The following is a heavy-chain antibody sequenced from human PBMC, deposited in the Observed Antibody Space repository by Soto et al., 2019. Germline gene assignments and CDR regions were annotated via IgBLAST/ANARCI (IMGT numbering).Heavy chain of an antibody. V-gene: IGHV3-48*01. Sequence: GGSLRLSCAASGFTFISYSMNWVRQAPGKGLEWVSYISSSSSTKNYADSVKGRFTISRDNAKNSLYLQMNSLRAEDTAVYYCATLPPRIVVTVLPSHSWGQGTLVTVSS. CDR2: ISSSSSTK. CDR3: ATLPPRIVVTVLPSHS. J-gene: IGHJ4*02. D-gene: IGHD2-15*01. CDR1: GFTFISYS.